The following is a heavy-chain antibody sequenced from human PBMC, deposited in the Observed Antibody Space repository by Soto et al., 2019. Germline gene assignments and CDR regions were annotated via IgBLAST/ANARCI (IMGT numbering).Heavy chain of an antibody. CDR1: GFTFSHNW. V-gene: IGHV3-74*03. CDR3: ARFGTYYDSSGFAY. D-gene: IGHD3-22*01. Sequence: GSLRLSCAASGFTFSHNWMHWVRQAPGKGLEWVSRIDSSGTSTSYADSVKGRFTISRDNAKNTLYLQMNSLRVEDTAVYYCARFGTYYDSSGFAYWGQGTLVTVSS. CDR2: IDSSGTST. J-gene: IGHJ4*02.